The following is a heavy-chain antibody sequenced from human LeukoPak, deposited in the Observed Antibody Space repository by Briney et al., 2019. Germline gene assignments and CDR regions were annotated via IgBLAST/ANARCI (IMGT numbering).Heavy chain of an antibody. Sequence: ASVKVSCKASSYTFTSYGISWVRQAPGQGLEWMGWISAYNGNTNYAQMLQGRVTMTTDTSTSTAYMELRSLRSDDTAVYYCARYFSSGWSRWFDPWGQGTLVTVSS. CDR3: ARYFSSGWSRWFDP. D-gene: IGHD6-19*01. J-gene: IGHJ5*02. CDR2: ISAYNGNT. CDR1: SYTFTSYG. V-gene: IGHV1-18*01.